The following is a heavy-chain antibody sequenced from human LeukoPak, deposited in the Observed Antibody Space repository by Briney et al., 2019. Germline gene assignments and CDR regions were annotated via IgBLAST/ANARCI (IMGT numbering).Heavy chain of an antibody. J-gene: IGHJ4*02. D-gene: IGHD3-22*01. CDR2: MNPNSGNT. CDR1: GYTFTSYD. Sequence: ASVKVSCKASGYTFTSYDINWVRQATGQGLEWMGWMNPNSGNTGYAQKFQGRVTITRNTSISTAYMELSSLRSEDTAVYYCARGPYDSSGLLVDYWGQGTLVTVSS. V-gene: IGHV1-8*03. CDR3: ARGPYDSSGLLVDY.